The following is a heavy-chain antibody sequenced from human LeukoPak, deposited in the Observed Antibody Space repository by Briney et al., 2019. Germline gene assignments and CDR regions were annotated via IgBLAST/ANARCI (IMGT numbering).Heavy chain of an antibody. CDR2: IKQDGTEK. J-gene: IGHJ4*02. D-gene: IGHD1-26*01. CDR3: ARDKIVGATHLDY. V-gene: IGHV3-7*01. CDR1: GFTFTTYW. Sequence: GGSLRLSCAASGFTFTTYWMSWVRQPPGKGLEWVANIKQDGTEKYYVDSVKGRFTISRDNAKNSLYLQMNSLRAEDTAVYYCARDKIVGATHLDYWGQGTLLTVSS.